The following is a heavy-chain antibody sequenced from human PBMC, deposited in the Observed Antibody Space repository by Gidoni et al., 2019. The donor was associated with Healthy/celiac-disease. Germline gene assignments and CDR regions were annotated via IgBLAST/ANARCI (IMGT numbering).Heavy chain of an antibody. V-gene: IGHV4-4*02. CDR1: GGPISSSNW. Sequence: QVQLQESGPGLVKPSGTLSLTCAVSGGPISSSNWWSWVRQPPGKGLEWIGEIYHSGSTNYNPSLKSRVTISVDKSKNQFSLKLSSVTAADTAVYYCARIQYYYDSSGYFIYYFDYWGQGTLVTVSS. J-gene: IGHJ4*02. CDR3: ARIQYYYDSSGYFIYYFDY. D-gene: IGHD3-22*01. CDR2: IYHSGST.